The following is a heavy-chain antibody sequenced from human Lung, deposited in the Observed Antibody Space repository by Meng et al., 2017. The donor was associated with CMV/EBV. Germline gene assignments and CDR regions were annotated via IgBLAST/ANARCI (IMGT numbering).Heavy chain of an antibody. J-gene: IGHJ4*02. CDR3: ARDPSNTSGRYAYFDY. V-gene: IGHV1-18*01. D-gene: IGHD6-19*01. CDR1: GYTFTHHG. CDR2: ISCYNGDT. Sequence: QLQLVQSEAEVKKSGASVRVSCKASGYTFTHHGISWIRQAPGQGLEWMGWISCYNGDTNYAQKLQGRVTMTTDTSTNTAYMDLRGLRSDDTAVYYCARDPSNTSGRYAYFDYWGQGTLVTVSS.